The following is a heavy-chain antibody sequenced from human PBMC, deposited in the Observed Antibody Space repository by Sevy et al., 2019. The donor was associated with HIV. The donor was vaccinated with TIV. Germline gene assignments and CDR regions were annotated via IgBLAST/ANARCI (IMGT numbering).Heavy chain of an antibody. Sequence: GGSLRLSCVASGFTFDNYWMQWVRQAPGKGLEWVANIRQDGNEIYYADSVKGRFTISRDNAKESLYLQMSNLRVEDTAIYYCARRDFDLWGQGILVTVSS. CDR1: GFTFDNYW. CDR2: IRQDGNEI. V-gene: IGHV3-7*01. CDR3: ARRDFDL. J-gene: IGHJ4*02.